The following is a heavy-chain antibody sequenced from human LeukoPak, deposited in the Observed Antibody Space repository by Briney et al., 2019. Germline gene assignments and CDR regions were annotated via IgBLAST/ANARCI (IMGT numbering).Heavy chain of an antibody. CDR2: SRNKVQSYTT. CDR3: ARSSCTSGMCNSRFLDP. J-gene: IGHJ5*02. D-gene: IGHD2-8*01. Sequence: GGSLRLSCAASGFTFSDYYMSWIRQAPGKGLEWVARSRNKVQSYTTEYAASVKGRFTVSRDDSKNSLYLQMNSLKTEDTAVYYCARSSCTSGMCNSRFLDPWGLGTLVTVSS. V-gene: IGHV3-72*01. CDR1: GFTFSDYY.